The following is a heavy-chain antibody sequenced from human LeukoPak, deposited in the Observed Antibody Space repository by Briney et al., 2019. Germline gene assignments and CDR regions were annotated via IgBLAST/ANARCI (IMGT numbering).Heavy chain of an antibody. D-gene: IGHD1-26*01. J-gene: IGHJ4*02. CDR1: GFTVSSNY. V-gene: IGHV3-66*01. Sequence: GGSLRLSCAASGFTVSSNYMSWVRQAPGKGLEWVSVIYSGGSTYYADSVKGRFTISRDNSKNTLYLQMNSLRAEDTAVYYCAKGPLYRKFDYWGQGTLVTVSS. CDR2: IYSGGST. CDR3: AKGPLYRKFDY.